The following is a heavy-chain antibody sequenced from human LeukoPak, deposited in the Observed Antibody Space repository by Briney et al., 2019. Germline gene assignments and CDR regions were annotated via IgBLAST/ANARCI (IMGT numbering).Heavy chain of an antibody. V-gene: IGHV3-33*08. CDR1: IYFQYYG. J-gene: IGHJ4*02. CDR3: ARGDYYDSSGYYSDC. CDR2: IWYDGSNK. Sequence: GAPGPSRSSLWIYFQYYGNERVPPGPGKGLGVGAVIWYDGSNKYYADSVKGRFTISRDNSKNTLYLQMNSLRAEDTAVYYCARGDYYDSSGYYSDCWGQGTLVTVSS. D-gene: IGHD3-22*01.